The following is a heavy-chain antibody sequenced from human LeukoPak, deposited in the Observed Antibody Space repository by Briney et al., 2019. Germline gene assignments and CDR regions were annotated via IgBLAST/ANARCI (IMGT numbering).Heavy chain of an antibody. D-gene: IGHD1-26*01. J-gene: IGHJ4*02. CDR2: IYYSGST. V-gene: IGHV4-39*01. CDR1: GGSISSSSYY. Sequence: SETLSLTCTVSGGSISSSSYYWGWIRQPPGKGLEWIGSIYYSGSTYYNPSLKSRVTISVDTSKNQFSLKLRSVTAADTAVYYCARHPTKWELRLSLDYWGQGTLVTVSS. CDR3: ARHPTKWELRLSLDY.